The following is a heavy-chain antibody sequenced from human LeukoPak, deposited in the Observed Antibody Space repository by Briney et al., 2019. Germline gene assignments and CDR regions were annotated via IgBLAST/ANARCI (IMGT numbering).Heavy chain of an antibody. Sequence: KPSETLSLTCTVSGGSISSSNYYWGWIRQPPGKGLEWIGYIYYSGSTNYNPSLKSRVTISVDTSKNQFSLKLSSVTAADTAVYYCARRSQGYDFWSGYYPPSDYYYMDVWGKGTTVTVSS. CDR3: ARRSQGYDFWSGYYPPSDYYYMDV. J-gene: IGHJ6*03. CDR1: GGSISSSNYY. CDR2: IYYSGST. D-gene: IGHD3-3*01. V-gene: IGHV4-61*05.